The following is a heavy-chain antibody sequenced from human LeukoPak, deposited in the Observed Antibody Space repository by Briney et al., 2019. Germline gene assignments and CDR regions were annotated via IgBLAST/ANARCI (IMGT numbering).Heavy chain of an antibody. D-gene: IGHD3-22*01. CDR1: GITLSNYG. J-gene: IGHJ4*02. CDR2: ISGSGGST. Sequence: GGSLRLSCAVSGITLSNYGMSWVRQAPGKGLEWVAGISGSGGSTNYADSVKGRFTISRDNPKNTLFLQMKSLRAEDTAVYFCAKRGVVIRVILVGFHKEAYYFDSWGQGALVTVSS. CDR3: AKRGVVIRVILVGFHKEAYYFDS. V-gene: IGHV3-23*01.